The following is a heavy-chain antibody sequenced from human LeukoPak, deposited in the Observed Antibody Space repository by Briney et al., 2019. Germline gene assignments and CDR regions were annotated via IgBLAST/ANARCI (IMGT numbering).Heavy chain of an antibody. Sequence: GGSLRLSGAASGFTFNSYAMSWVRQAPEKGLEWVATISGSGGGTYYADSVKGRFTISRDDSKNTLYLQMNSLRAEDTAVYYCAKDLGRYRNNYFDYWGQGTLVTVSS. CDR3: AKDLGRYRNNYFDY. D-gene: IGHD1-26*01. CDR1: GFTFNSYA. V-gene: IGHV3-23*01. J-gene: IGHJ4*02. CDR2: ISGSGGGT.